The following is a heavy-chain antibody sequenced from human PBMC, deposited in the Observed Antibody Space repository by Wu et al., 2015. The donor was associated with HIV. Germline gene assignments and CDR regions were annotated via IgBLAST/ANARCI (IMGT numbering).Heavy chain of an antibody. Sequence: QVQLVQSGAEVKEPGASVKVSCKASGYTFTSYGISWVRQAPGQGLEWMEWISAYNGNTNYAQKLQGRVTMTTDTSTSTAYMELRSLRSDDTAVYYCARDSPTHRIMITFGGVIVAPFDYWARNAGHRLL. D-gene: IGHD3-16*02. CDR1: GYTFTSYG. CDR2: ISAYNGNT. CDR3: ARDSPTHRIMITFGGVIVAPFDY. J-gene: IGHJ4*01. V-gene: IGHV1-18*01.